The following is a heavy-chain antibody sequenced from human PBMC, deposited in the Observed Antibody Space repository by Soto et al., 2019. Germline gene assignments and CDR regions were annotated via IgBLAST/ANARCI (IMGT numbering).Heavy chain of an antibody. D-gene: IGHD6-19*01. V-gene: IGHV1-18*01. CDR1: GYTFTSYG. CDR3: ARLGGSYSSGWYVAY. Sequence: ASVKVSCKASGYTFTSYGISWVRQAPGQGLEWMGWISAYNGNTNYAQKLQGRVTMTTDTSTSTAYMELRSLRSDDTAVYYCARLGGSYSSGWYVAYWGQGTLVTVSS. J-gene: IGHJ4*02. CDR2: ISAYNGNT.